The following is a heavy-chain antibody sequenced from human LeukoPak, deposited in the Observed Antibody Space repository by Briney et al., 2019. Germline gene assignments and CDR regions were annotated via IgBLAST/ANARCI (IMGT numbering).Heavy chain of an antibody. CDR1: GFTFSSYS. V-gene: IGHV3-48*02. CDR2: ITASGTAM. CDR3: ARDSSGVSTRPDDY. D-gene: IGHD2-2*01. Sequence: GGSLRLSCAASGFTFSSYSMNWVRQAPGKGLEWVSHITASGTAMFYADSVKGRFTISRDNAKNSLYLQMNSLRDEDTAVYYCARDSSGVSTRPDDYWGQGTLVTVSS. J-gene: IGHJ4*02.